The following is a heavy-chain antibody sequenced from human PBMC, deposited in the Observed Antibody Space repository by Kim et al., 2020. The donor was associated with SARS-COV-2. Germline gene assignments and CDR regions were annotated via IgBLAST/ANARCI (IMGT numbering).Heavy chain of an antibody. CDR3: ATRLAGSEIFDN. D-gene: IGHD6-13*01. V-gene: IGHV5-51*01. Sequence: RYRPAFQGQVTISADKSISTAYLQWRSLKASDTAMYYCATRLAGSEIFDNWGQGTLVTVSS. J-gene: IGHJ4*02.